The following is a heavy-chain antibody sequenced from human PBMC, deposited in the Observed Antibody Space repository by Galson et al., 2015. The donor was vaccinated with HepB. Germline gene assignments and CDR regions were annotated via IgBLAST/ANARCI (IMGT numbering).Heavy chain of an antibody. CDR2: ISYDGSNK. Sequence: SLRLSCAASGFTFSSYGMHWVRQAPGKGLEWVAVISYDGSNKYYADSVKGRFTISRDNPKNTLYLQMNSLRAEDTAVYYCAKDRGKAAAGNDYWGQGTLVTVSS. V-gene: IGHV3-30*18. CDR1: GFTFSSYG. CDR3: AKDRGKAAAGNDY. D-gene: IGHD6-13*01. J-gene: IGHJ4*02.